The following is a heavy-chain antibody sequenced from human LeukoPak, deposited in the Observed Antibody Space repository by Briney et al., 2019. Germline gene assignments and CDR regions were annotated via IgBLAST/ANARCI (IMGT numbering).Heavy chain of an antibody. D-gene: IGHD3-22*01. CDR1: GFTFSSYA. V-gene: IGHV3-30-3*01. CDR3: ARDAYYYDSRGYYVY. Sequence: GGSLRLSCAASGFTFSSYAMHWVRQAPGKGLEWVAVISYDGSNKYYADSVKGRFTISRDNSKNTLYLQMNSLRAEDTAVYYCARDAYYYDSRGYYVYWGQGTLVTVSS. J-gene: IGHJ4*02. CDR2: ISYDGSNK.